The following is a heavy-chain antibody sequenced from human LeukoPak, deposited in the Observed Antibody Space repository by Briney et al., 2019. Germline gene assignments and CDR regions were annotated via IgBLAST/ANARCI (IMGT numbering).Heavy chain of an antibody. J-gene: IGHJ4*02. CDR1: GFTFSSYE. V-gene: IGHV3-48*03. D-gene: IGHD1-1*01. Sequence: GGSLRLSCAASGFTFSSYEMNWVRQAPGKGLEWVSYISSSGSTIYYADSVKGRFTISRDNAKNTLYLQMNSLRAEDTAVYYCASEGTSGTTWGPDYWGQGTLVTVSS. CDR3: ASEGTSGTTWGPDY. CDR2: ISSSGSTI.